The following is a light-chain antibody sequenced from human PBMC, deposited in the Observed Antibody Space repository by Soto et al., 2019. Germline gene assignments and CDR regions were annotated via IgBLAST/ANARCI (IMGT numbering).Light chain of an antibody. CDR2: DAS. V-gene: IGKV3-11*01. CDR3: QQRSNI. CDR1: ESTSGY. J-gene: IGKJ3*01. Sequence: EIVLTQSPATLSSFPGXRVTLSCRASESTSGYLAWYQQKPGQAPRLLIYDASNRATGIPARFSGSGSGTDFALTISSLEPEDFAVYYCQQRSNIFGPGTKVDIK.